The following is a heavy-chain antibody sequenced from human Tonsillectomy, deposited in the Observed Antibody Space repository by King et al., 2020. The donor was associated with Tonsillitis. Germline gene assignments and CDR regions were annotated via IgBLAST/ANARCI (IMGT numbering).Heavy chain of an antibody. CDR3: ARGYDFWSGYYSLDAFDI. V-gene: IGHV3-74*01. J-gene: IGHJ3*02. CDR2: INSDGSST. D-gene: IGHD3-3*01. Sequence: VQLVESGGGLVQPGGSLRLSCAASGFTFSSYWMHWVRQAPGKGLVWVSRINSDGSSTSDADSVKGRFTISRDNAKNTLYLQMNSLRAEDTAVYYCARGYDFWSGYYSLDAFDIWGQGTMVTVSS. CDR1: GFTFSSYW.